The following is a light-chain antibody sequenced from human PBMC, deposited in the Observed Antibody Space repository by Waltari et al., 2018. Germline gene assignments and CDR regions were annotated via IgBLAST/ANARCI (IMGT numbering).Light chain of an antibody. CDR1: QSVLYSSNNKNY. Sequence: DIVMTQSPDSLSVSLGERATINCKSSQSVLYSSNNKNYLAWYQQKPGQSPKLLIYWASTRESGFPDRFSGSGSGTDFTLTISSLQAEDVAVYYCQQYSSAPAFGQGTKVEIK. CDR3: QQYSSAPA. V-gene: IGKV4-1*01. CDR2: WAS. J-gene: IGKJ1*01.